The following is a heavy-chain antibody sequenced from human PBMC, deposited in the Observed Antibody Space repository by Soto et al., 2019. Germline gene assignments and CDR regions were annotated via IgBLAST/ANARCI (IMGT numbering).Heavy chain of an antibody. CDR3: ARAFYGMDV. Sequence: SGPTLVNPTQTLTLTCTVSGFSLSGSGMRVTWIRQPPGKALEWLARIDWEDTKLYSTSLKTRLTISKDTSKNHVVLTMTNVDPADTGTYYCARAFYGMDVWGQGTTVTGSS. V-gene: IGHV2-70*04. J-gene: IGHJ6*02. CDR2: IDWEDTK. CDR1: GFSLSGSGMR.